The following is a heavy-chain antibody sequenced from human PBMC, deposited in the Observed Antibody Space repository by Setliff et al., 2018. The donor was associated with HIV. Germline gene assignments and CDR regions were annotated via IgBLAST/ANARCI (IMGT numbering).Heavy chain of an antibody. V-gene: IGHV4-34*01. D-gene: IGHD2-8*01. CDR1: GGSFSGYY. CDR3: ARESPDGLDY. CDR2: INHSGST. J-gene: IGHJ4*02. Sequence: SETLSLTCAVYGGSFSGYYWSWIRQPPGKGLEWIGEINHSGSTNYNPSLKSRVTILVDTSKNQFSLKLSSVTAADAAVYYCARESPDGLDYWGQGTLVTVSS.